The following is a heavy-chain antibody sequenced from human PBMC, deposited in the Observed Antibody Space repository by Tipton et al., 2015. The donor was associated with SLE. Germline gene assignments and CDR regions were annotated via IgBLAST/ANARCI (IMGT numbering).Heavy chain of an antibody. V-gene: IGHV1-2*06. CDR2: IDPNGGGT. D-gene: IGHD1-14*01. CDR3: TRDLGIADC. J-gene: IGHJ4*02. Sequence: QSGPEVKKPGASVKVSCKASGYTFTGYHLHWVRQAPGQGFEWLGRIDPNGGGTYYAQKFQGRATMTRDTSMRTAYMELSRLRSDDTAMYYCTRDLGIADCWGQGTLVTVSS. CDR1: GYTFTGYH.